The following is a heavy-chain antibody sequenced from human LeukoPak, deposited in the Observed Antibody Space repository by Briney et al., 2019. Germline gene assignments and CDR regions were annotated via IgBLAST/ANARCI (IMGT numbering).Heavy chain of an antibody. CDR2: IYHSGST. CDR1: GGSISSSNW. J-gene: IGHJ5*02. D-gene: IGHD3-10*01. CDR3: ARLLWFGETYNWFDP. V-gene: IGHV4-4*02. Sequence: PSETLSLTCAVSGGSISSSNWWSCVRQPPGKGLEWIGEIYHSGSTNYNPSLKSRVTISVDKYKNQFSLKLSSVPAADTAVYYCARLLWFGETYNWFDPWGQGTLVTVSS.